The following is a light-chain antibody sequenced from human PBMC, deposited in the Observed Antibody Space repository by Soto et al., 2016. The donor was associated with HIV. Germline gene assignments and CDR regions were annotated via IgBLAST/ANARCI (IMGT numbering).Light chain of an antibody. Sequence: SYVLPQPPSVSVAPGKTARITCGGNDIGSKSVHWYQQKPGQAPVLVVYDDDDRPSGIPERFSGSSSGNTATLTISRVEIGDEADYYCQAWDSSSDHWVFGGGTKLTVL. CDR3: QAWDSSSDHWV. J-gene: IGLJ3*02. CDR2: DDD. V-gene: IGLV3-21*03. CDR1: DIGSKS.